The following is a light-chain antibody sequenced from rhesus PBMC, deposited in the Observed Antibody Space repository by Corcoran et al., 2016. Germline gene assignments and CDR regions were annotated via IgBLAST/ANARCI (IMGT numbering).Light chain of an antibody. CDR3: QQHDSYPRT. CDR2: KAS. V-gene: IGKV1-22*01. CDR1: QSISSW. J-gene: IGKJ1*01. Sequence: DIQMTQSPSSLSASVGDTVTITCRASQSISSWLAWYQQKPGKAPKLRIYKASTLQRGGPSRFTGSGAGTDFTLTISSLQPEDFATYYCQQHDSYPRTFGQGTKVEIK.